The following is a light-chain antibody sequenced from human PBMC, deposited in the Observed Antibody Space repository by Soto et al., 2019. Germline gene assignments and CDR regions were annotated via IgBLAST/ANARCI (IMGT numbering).Light chain of an antibody. CDR1: SSDVGGYNY. J-gene: IGLJ1*01. CDR2: EVS. CDR3: AAWDDRLSGYV. Sequence: QSALTQPASVSGSPGQSITISCTGTSSDVGGYNYVSWYQQHPGKAPKLMIYEVSNRPSGVPARFSGSKSGTSASLAITGLRSEDEADYYCAAWDDRLSGYVFGTGTKVTVL. V-gene: IGLV2-14*01.